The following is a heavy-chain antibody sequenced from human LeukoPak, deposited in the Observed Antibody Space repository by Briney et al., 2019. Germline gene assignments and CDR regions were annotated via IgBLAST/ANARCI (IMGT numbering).Heavy chain of an antibody. CDR1: GVSFDDYY. D-gene: IGHD4-17*01. CDR3: TRMTTGHDY. V-gene: IGHV4-34*01. Sequence: SETLSLTCAVSGVSFDDYYWAWVRQTPGKGLEWIGEINHSGYTNDSPSLKSRVTLSIDTSRKQCSLNLRSVTVSDAGTYYCTRMTTGHDYWGQGTLVTVSS. CDR2: INHSGYT. J-gene: IGHJ4*02.